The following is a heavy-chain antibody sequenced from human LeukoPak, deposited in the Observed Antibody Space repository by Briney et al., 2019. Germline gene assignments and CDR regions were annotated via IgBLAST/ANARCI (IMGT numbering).Heavy chain of an antibody. Sequence: ASVKVSCKASGYTFTGYYMHWVRQAPGQGLEWMGWINPNSGDTDYAQKFQGWVTMARDTSISTAYMELSRLKSDDTAVYYCARGSPGRSFDYWGQGTLVTVSS. CDR3: ARGSPGRSFDY. CDR1: GYTFTGYY. J-gene: IGHJ4*02. V-gene: IGHV1-2*04. CDR2: INPNSGDT.